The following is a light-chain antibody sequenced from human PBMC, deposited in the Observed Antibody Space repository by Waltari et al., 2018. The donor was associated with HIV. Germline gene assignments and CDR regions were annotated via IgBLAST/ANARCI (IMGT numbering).Light chain of an antibody. CDR1: SGVNVGHYR. CDR3: MIWYGNIWV. J-gene: IGLJ3*02. Sequence: QAVLTQPSSLSASPGASASLSCTLRSGVNVGHYRIYWYQQNPGSPPQYLLRYKPDSDKQLGSQVPSRFSGSTDVPANAGNLVISGLQSEDEADYYCMIWYGNIWVFGGGTKLTV. CDR2: YKPDSDK. V-gene: IGLV5-45*03.